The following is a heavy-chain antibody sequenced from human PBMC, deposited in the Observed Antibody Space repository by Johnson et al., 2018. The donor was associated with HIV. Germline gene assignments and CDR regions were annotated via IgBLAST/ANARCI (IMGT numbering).Heavy chain of an antibody. CDR3: ARGGTESVGYHPAAHFLSAFDI. Sequence: VLLVESGGDVVRPGGSLRLSCAASGFTFDDYDMTWVRQPPGKGLEWLSVLYSDGRTYYAESVRGRFTVSIHNSKNTLYLQMNSLRFEDTAIYYCARGGTESVGYHPAAHFLSAFDIWGQGTMVTVSS. J-gene: IGHJ3*02. D-gene: IGHD1-7*01. V-gene: IGHV3-66*02. CDR1: GFTFDDYD. CDR2: LYSDGRT.